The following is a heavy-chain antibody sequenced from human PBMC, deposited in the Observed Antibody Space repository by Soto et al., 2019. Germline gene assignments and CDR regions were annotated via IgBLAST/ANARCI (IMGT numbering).Heavy chain of an antibody. Sequence: QVRLQESGPGLVKPSGTLSLTCTVSGASISSGVWWSWVRQPPGKGLEWIGEIYHSGSTNYYPSLKSRVTISVDNSNNQFSLKLNSVTAADTAVYCCARGDIYDYWPQWGQGTLVTVSS. CDR2: IYHSGST. CDR1: GASISSGVW. J-gene: IGHJ4*02. D-gene: IGHD3-3*01. CDR3: ARGDIYDYWPQ. V-gene: IGHV4-4*01.